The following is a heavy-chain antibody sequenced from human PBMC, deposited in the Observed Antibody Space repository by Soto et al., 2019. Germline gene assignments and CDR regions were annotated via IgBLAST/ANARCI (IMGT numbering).Heavy chain of an antibody. CDR1: GYTFTSYG. CDR3: ARVGGGNYDFWTADY. J-gene: IGHJ4*02. V-gene: IGHV1-18*01. Sequence: ASVKVSCKASGYTFTSYGISWVRQAPGQGLEWMGWISAYNGNTNYAQKLQGRVTMTTDTSTSTAYMELRSLRSDDTAVYYCARVGGGNYDFWTADYWGQGTLVTVSS. D-gene: IGHD3-3*01. CDR2: ISAYNGNT.